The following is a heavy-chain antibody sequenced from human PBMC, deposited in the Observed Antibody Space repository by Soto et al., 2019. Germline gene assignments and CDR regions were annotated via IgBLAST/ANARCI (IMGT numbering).Heavy chain of an antibody. CDR1: GYTFRNFG. Sequence: QIQLLQSGAEVKKPGASVKVTCKASGYTFRNFGISWVRQAPGQGLEWMGRISAYNANANYAQKFQGRRTMTADTSTSTAYMELRSLRSDDTAGYYCARDNSYFDYWGQGTLVTVSS. CDR2: ISAYNANA. J-gene: IGHJ4*02. V-gene: IGHV1-18*01. CDR3: ARDNSYFDY.